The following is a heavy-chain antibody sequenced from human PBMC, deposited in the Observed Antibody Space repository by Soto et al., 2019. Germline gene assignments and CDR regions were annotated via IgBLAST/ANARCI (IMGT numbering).Heavy chain of an antibody. V-gene: IGHV3-48*02. CDR2: ISTSSSSI. D-gene: IGHD3-10*02. Sequence: GGSLRLSCAASGFTFSTYNMGWVRQAPGKGLEWISYISTSSSSISYADSVKGRFTISRDNAKDSLYLQMSSLRDEDTAVYYCVRDSRNVYPNFDYRGRGILVTVSS. CDR3: VRDSRNVYPNFDY. J-gene: IGHJ4*02. CDR1: GFTFSTYN.